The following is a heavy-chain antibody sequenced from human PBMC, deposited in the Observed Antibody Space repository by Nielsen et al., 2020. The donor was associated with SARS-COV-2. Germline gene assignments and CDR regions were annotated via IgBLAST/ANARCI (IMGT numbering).Heavy chain of an antibody. CDR3: ARVGYGDTDY. Sequence: SETLSLTCIVSGGSISSGGYYWSWIRQHPGKGLEWIGYIYYSGSTYYNPSLKSRVTISVDTSKNQFSLKLSSVTAADTAVYYCARVGYGDTDYWGQGTLVTVSS. V-gene: IGHV4-31*03. CDR2: IYYSGST. CDR1: GGSISSGGYY. J-gene: IGHJ4*02. D-gene: IGHD4-17*01.